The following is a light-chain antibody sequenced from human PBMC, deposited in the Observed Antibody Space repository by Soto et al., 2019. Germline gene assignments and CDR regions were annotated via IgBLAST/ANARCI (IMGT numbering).Light chain of an antibody. CDR3: SSYTSTSTDV. CDR1: SSDVGSSNG. CDR2: DVS. V-gene: IGLV2-18*02. Sequence: QSALTQPPSVSGSPGQSVTISCTGTSSDVGSSNGVSWYQQPPGTAPKLMIYDVSNRPSGVHDRFSGSKSGNTASLTISGLQAEDEADYYCSSYTSTSTDVFGTGTKLTVL. J-gene: IGLJ1*01.